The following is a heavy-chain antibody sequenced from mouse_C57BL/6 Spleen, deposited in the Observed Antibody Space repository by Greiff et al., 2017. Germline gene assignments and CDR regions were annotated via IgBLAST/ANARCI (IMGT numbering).Heavy chain of an antibody. CDR2: IRSKSTNYAT. Sequence: EVQGVESGGGLVQPKGSLKLSCAASGFSFNTYAMNWVRQAPGKGLEWVARIRSKSTNYATYYADSVKDRFTISRDESESMLYLQMNNLKTEDTAMYYCVRGGSSYDYWGQGTTLTVSS. J-gene: IGHJ2*01. D-gene: IGHD1-1*01. CDR3: VRGGSSYDY. V-gene: IGHV10-1*01. CDR1: GFSFNTYA.